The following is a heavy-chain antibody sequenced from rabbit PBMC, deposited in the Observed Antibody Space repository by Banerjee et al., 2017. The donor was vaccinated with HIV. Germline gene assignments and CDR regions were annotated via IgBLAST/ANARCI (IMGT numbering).Heavy chain of an antibody. CDR3: VSYDDYGDRNL. CDR1: GFSFSSDY. D-gene: IGHD2-1*01. J-gene: IGHJ4*01. V-gene: IGHV1S7*01. CDR2: IYIGSGST. Sequence: QSLEESGGDLVKPGASLTLTCKASGFSFSSDYMCWVRQAPGKGLEWIGCIYIGSGSTDYASWVNGRFTISDHNAQNTLYLQLNSLTAADTATYFCVSYDDYGDRNLWGQGTLVTVS.